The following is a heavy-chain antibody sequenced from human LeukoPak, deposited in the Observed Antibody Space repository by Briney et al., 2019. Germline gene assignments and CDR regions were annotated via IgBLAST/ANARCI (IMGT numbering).Heavy chain of an antibody. J-gene: IGHJ6*03. CDR2: IRYDGSNK. CDR3: AKDAAVVVPAAMGYMDV. CDR1: GFTFSSYG. Sequence: GGSLRLSCAASGFTFSSYGMHWVHQAPGKGLEWVAFIRYDGSNKYYADSVKGRFTISRDNSKNTPYLQMNSLRAEDTAVYYCAKDAAVVVPAAMGYMDVWGKGTTVTVSS. V-gene: IGHV3-30*02. D-gene: IGHD2-2*01.